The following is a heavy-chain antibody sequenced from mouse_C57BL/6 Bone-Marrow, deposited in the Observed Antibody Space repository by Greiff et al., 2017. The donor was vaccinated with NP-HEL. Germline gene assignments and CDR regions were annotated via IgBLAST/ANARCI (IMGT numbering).Heavy chain of an antibody. V-gene: IGHV1-7*01. J-gene: IGHJ3*01. CDR1: GYTFTSYW. D-gene: IGHD2-4*01. Sequence: VQLQQPGAELAKPGASVKLSCKASGYTFTSYWMHWVKQRPGQGLEWIGYINPSSGYTKYNQKFKDKATLTVDKSSSTAYMQLSSLTYEDSAVYDCAIIYYEYPAWFAYWGQGTLVTVSA. CDR2: INPSSGYT. CDR3: AIIYYEYPAWFAY.